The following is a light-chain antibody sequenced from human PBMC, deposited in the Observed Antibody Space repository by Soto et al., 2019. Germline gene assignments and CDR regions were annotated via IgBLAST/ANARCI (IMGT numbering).Light chain of an antibody. Sequence: EIVLTQSPGTLSVSPGDRVTLSCRASQSLSSNYLAWYQQKPGQAPRLLIYGASSRATGISDRFSGSGSGTDFTLTISRLEPEDFAVYYCLQYRTSSWTFGQGTKVDIK. CDR3: LQYRTSSWT. V-gene: IGKV3-20*01. J-gene: IGKJ1*01. CDR1: QSLSSNY. CDR2: GAS.